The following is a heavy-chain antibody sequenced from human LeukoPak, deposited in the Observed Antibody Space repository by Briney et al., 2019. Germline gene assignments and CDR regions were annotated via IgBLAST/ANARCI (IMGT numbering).Heavy chain of an antibody. CDR1: GGTFSRYD. D-gene: IGHD4-11*01. J-gene: IGHJ4*02. CDR2: IIPIFGTA. Sequence: ASVKVSCKASGGTFSRYDISWVRQAPGQGLEWMGGIIPIFGTANYAQKFQGRVTITTDDSTNTAYMELSSLRSEDTAVYYCARSPDYGNDGYFDYWAREPWSPSPQ. V-gene: IGHV1-69*05. CDR3: ARSPDYGNDGYFDY.